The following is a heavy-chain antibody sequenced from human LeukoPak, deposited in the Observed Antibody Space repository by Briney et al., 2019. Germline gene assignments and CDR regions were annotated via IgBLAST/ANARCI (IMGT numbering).Heavy chain of an antibody. Sequence: GGSLRLSCAASGFTFSSYAMSWVRQAPGKGLEWVSAISGSGGSTHYADSVKGRFTISRDNSKNTLYLQMNSLRAEDTAVYYCAKGGSYGGWYFDLWGRGTLVTVSS. D-gene: IGHD1-26*01. J-gene: IGHJ2*01. V-gene: IGHV3-23*01. CDR2: ISGSGGST. CDR1: GFTFSSYA. CDR3: AKGGSYGGWYFDL.